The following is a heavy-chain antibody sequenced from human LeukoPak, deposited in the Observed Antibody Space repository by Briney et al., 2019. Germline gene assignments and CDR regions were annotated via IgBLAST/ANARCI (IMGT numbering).Heavy chain of an antibody. D-gene: IGHD3-10*01. J-gene: IGHJ4*02. CDR2: IYYSGST. CDR3: ARNLGAGSSPWYFDY. CDR1: GGSISRYY. Sequence: SETLSLTCTVSGGSISRYYWSWIRQPPGKGLEWSGHIYYSGSTNYNPSLKSRVTISVDTSKNQFSLKLSSVTAADTAVYYCARNLGAGSSPWYFDYWGQGTLVTVSS. V-gene: IGHV4-59*01.